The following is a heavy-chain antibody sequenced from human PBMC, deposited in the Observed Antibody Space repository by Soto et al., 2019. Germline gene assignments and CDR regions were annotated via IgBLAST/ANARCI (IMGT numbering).Heavy chain of an antibody. CDR2: ISGYDGNT. V-gene: IGHV1-18*01. CDR1: GYTLNDRS. J-gene: IGHJ4*02. CDR3: ARDRGRSCSGGTCPFDY. D-gene: IGHD2-15*01. Sequence: ASVKVTCKASGYTLNDRSICAVHHSQRQGLEWMGWISGYDGNTNYAPKLQGRVTMTRDTSTSTVYMEMRSLRSDDTAVYYCARDRGRSCSGGTCPFDYWGQGTLVTVSS.